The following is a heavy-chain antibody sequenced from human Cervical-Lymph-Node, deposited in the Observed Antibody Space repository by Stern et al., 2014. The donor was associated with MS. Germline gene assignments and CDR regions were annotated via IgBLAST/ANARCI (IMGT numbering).Heavy chain of an antibody. CDR3: ALSSETSDRWYSLGYDL. Sequence: MQLVESGAEVTKTGSSVKVSCKASGGTFSKFPSSWVRQAPGHGLEWMGGIFPVFGTPTYAQEFRGRVTITADVSTSTVYMELSSLRSDDTAVYYCALSSETSDRWYSLGYDLWGQGTLVTVSS. D-gene: IGHD6-13*01. V-gene: IGHV1-69*01. J-gene: IGHJ5*02. CDR1: GGTFSKFP. CDR2: IFPVFGTP.